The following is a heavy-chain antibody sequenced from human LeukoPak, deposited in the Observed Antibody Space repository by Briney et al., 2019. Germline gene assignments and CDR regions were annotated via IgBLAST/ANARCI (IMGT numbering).Heavy chain of an antibody. D-gene: IGHD6-13*01. CDR2: INHSGST. CDR3: ARGSAAAGSDKLNWFDP. V-gene: IGHV4-34*01. J-gene: IGHJ5*02. CDR1: GGSFSGYY. Sequence: SETLSLACAVYGGSFSGYYWSWIRQPPGKGLEWIGEINHSGSTNYNPSLKSRVTISVDTSKSQFSLKLSSVTAADTAVYYCARGSAAAGSDKLNWFDPWGQGTLVTVSS.